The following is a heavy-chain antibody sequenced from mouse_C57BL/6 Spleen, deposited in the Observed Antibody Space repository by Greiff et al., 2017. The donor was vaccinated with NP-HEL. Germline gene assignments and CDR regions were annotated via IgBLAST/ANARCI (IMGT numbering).Heavy chain of an antibody. CDR3: ARYYGSDDYFDY. Sequence: LVESGAELVKPGASVKISCKASGYAFSSYWMNWVKQRPGKGLEWIGQIYPGDGDTNYNGKFKGKATLTADKSSSTAYMQLSSLTSEDSAVYFCARYYGSDDYFDYWGQGTTLTVSS. V-gene: IGHV1-80*01. D-gene: IGHD1-1*01. CDR2: IYPGDGDT. J-gene: IGHJ2*01. CDR1: GYAFSSYW.